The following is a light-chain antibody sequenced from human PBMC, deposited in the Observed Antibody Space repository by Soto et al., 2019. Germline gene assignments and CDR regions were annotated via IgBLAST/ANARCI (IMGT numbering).Light chain of an antibody. J-gene: IGKJ1*01. CDR1: QAIGSY. Sequence: IQLTQSPSSLSASVGDTVTITCRASQAIGSYFAWYQQRPGTAPKLLIYKASTLKSGVPSRFSGSGSGTEFTLTISSLQPDDFATYYCQHYNSYSEAFGQGTKVELK. CDR3: QHYNSYSEA. CDR2: KAS. V-gene: IGKV1-5*03.